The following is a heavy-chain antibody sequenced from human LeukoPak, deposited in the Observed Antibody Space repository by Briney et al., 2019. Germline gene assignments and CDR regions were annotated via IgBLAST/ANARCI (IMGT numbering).Heavy chain of an antibody. CDR2: IKSDGSTT. J-gene: IGHJ4*02. D-gene: IGHD2-8*01. V-gene: IGHV3-74*01. Sequence: GVSLRLSCAASGFTFNTSWMHWVRQAPGKGLVWVSRIKSDGSTTTYADSVKGRFTISRDNAKNTLFLQMNSLRAEDTAVYYCASGSFCTNGVCYKGFDYWGQGTLVSVSS. CDR3: ASGSFCTNGVCYKGFDY. CDR1: GFTFNTSW.